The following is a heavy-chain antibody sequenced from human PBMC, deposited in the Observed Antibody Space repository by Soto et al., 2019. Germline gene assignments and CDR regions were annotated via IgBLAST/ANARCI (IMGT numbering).Heavy chain of an antibody. Sequence: QVQLVQSGAEVKKPGASVKVSCKASGYTFNSYYMHWVRQAPGQGLEWMGIINPCGGSTSYAQKFQGRDIMTRDTYTSNVYMALSSLRSEDTAVYYCARAALDPLWSSLDYWGQGTLVTVSS. CDR3: ARAALDPLWSSLDY. J-gene: IGHJ4*02. CDR2: INPCGGST. D-gene: IGHD3-10*01. CDR1: GYTFNSYY. V-gene: IGHV1-46*02.